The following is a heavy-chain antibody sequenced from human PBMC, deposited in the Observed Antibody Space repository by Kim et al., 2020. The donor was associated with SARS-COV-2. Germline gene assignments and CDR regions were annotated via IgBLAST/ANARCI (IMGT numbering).Heavy chain of an antibody. D-gene: IGHD3-10*01. Sequence: GESLKISCKGSGYSFTSYWIGWVRQMPGKCLEWMGIIYPGDSDTRYSPSFQGRVTISADKSISTAYLQWSSLKASDTAMYYCARARVTAYGSGSYLYYYYYGMSVCGLGTPVTVSS. CDR2: IYPGDSDT. J-gene: IGHJ6*02. V-gene: IGHV5-51*01. CDR1: GYSFTSYW. CDR3: ARARVTAYGSGSYLYYYYYGMSV.